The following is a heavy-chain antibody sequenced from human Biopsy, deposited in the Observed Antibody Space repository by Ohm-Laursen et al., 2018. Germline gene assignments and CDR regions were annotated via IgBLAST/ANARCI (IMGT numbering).Heavy chain of an antibody. CDR2: IYPGGGT. J-gene: IGHJ3*02. Sequence: SDTLSLPCTVSGYSIRNYYWSWIRQAAGKGLEWIGRIYPGGGTIYNPSLKSRVTMSVDTSKNHFSLNLNSVTAADTAVYYCAGIVLGPTNDAFDIWGQGTMVTVSS. V-gene: IGHV4-4*07. D-gene: IGHD1-26*01. CDR3: AGIVLGPTNDAFDI. CDR1: GYSIRNYY.